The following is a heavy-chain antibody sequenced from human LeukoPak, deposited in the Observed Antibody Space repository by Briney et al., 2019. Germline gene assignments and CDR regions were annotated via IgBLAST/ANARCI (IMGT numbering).Heavy chain of an antibody. CDR3: ARDRESESDSEGDY. J-gene: IGHJ4*02. Sequence: GGSLRLSCSASGFTFSRFWMSWVRQAPGKGPKYVALIKQGGSEIYHMDSVKGRFTISRDDATNSLYLQMNSLRVKDTALYYCARDRESESDSEGDYWGQGTLVTVSS. V-gene: IGHV3-7*01. CDR2: IKQGGSEI. CDR1: GFTFSRFW. D-gene: IGHD4-11*01.